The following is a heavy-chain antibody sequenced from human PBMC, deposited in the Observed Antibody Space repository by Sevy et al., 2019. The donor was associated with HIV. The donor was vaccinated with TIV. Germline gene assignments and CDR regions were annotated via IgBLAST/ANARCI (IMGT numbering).Heavy chain of an antibody. V-gene: IGHV1-18*01. D-gene: IGHD3-22*01. J-gene: IGHJ4*02. CDR1: GYTFTSYG. CDR3: ARDPYYYDSSGYYSSYFDY. CDR2: ISAYNGNT. Sequence: ASVKVSCKASGYTFTSYGISWVRQAPGQGLEWMGWISAYNGNTNYAQKLQGRVTMTTDTSTSTAYTELRSLRSDDTAVYYCARDPYYYDSSGYYSSYFDYWGQGTLVTVSS.